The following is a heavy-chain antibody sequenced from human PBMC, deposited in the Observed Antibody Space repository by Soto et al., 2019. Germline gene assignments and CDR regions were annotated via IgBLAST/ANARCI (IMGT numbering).Heavy chain of an antibody. CDR3: ARERLQVWSGTHSYYHGMDV. Sequence: QVQLQESGPGLVKPSETLSLTCSVSGGSIASPTSYWTWIRQPPGKGLEYLGYIYYRGTTNYNPSLKGRITLSVDTSKNQFSLNVSSVTSADTAVYYCARERLQVWSGTHSYYHGMDVWGQGTTVTVSS. D-gene: IGHD3-10*02. V-gene: IGHV4-61*01. J-gene: IGHJ6*02. CDR1: GGSIASPTSY. CDR2: IYYRGTT.